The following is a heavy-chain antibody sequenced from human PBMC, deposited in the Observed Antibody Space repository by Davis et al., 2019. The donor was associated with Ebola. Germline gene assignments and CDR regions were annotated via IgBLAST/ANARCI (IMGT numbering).Heavy chain of an antibody. D-gene: IGHD6-13*01. J-gene: IGHJ4*02. CDR2: IYSGDSDT. V-gene: IGHV5-51*01. CDR1: GYSFTTYW. CDR3: ARQESLYGSIDY. Sequence: GESLKISCKGSGYSFTTYWIAWVRQMPGKGLEWMGIIYSGDSDTRYRPSFEGPVTISVDRSISTAYLQWSSLKASDTAMYYCARQESLYGSIDYWGQGTLVTVSS.